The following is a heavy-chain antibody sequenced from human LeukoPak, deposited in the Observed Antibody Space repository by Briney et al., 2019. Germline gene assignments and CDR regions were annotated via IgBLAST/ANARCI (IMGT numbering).Heavy chain of an antibody. J-gene: IGHJ3*02. V-gene: IGHV4-59*08. Sequence: TSETLSLTCTVSGGSISGDHWNWIRQPPGKGLEWIGYIYYSGNTNYNPSLKSRVTISVDTSKNQFSLKLSSVTAADTAVYYCARRNDLEIWCQGTMVTVSS. CDR2: IYYSGNT. D-gene: IGHD3-16*01. CDR1: GGSISGDH. CDR3: ARRNDLEI.